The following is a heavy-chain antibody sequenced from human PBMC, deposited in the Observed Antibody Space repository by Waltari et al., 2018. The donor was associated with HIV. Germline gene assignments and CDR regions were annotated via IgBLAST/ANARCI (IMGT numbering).Heavy chain of an antibody. CDR3: ARVVRGAVNYFDSRLGH. D-gene: IGHD3-22*01. CDR1: GYTFSDYY. CDR2: IIPSSRGT. J-gene: IGHJ5*02. V-gene: IGHV1-2*07. Sequence: QVQLVQSGAEVKKPGASVKVSCKASGYTFSDYYMPWVRQAPGQGLEWIGWIIPSSRGTRMADKFPGRLPMPRATSCSTAYMRLSRLRFDDTAGYYWARVVRGAVNYFDSRLGHWGQGTLVTVSS.